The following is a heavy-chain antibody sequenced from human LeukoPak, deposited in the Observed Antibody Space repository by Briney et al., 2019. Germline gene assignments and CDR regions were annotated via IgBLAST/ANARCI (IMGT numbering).Heavy chain of an antibody. CDR3: ARESSGYYFDY. CDR1: GFTVSSNY. V-gene: IGHV3-53*01. D-gene: IGHD6-25*01. CDR2: IYSGGST. Sequence: GGSLRLSCAASGFTVSSNYMSWVRQAPGKGLEWVSVIYSGGSTYYADSVKGRFTISRDSSKNTLYLQMNTLRAEDTAVYYCARESSGYYFDYWGQGTLVTVSS. J-gene: IGHJ4*02.